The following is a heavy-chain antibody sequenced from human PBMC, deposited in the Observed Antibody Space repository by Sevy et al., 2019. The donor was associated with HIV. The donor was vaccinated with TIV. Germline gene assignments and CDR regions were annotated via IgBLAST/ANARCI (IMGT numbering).Heavy chain of an antibody. J-gene: IGHJ6*02. CDR1: EFTFSSYA. CDR2: ISGSGRYT. CDR3: AKGFCSGGTCPRDYYYYGMDV. D-gene: IGHD2-15*01. V-gene: IGHV3-23*01. Sequence: GGSLRLSCAASEFTFSSYAMSWVRQAPGKGLEWVSSISGSGRYTYCADSVEGRFTISRDNSKNTLYVQMNSLRAEDTAVYYCAKGFCSGGTCPRDYYYYGMDVRGQGTTVTVSS.